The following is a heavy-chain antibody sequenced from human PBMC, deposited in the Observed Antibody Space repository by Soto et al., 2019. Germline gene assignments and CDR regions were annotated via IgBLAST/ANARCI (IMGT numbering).Heavy chain of an antibody. CDR3: ARGGTFRTRGLLMEVAATRFRWLLDY. D-gene: IGHD2-15*01. Sequence: ASVKVSCKASGGTFSSYAISWVRQAPGQGLEWMGGIIPIFGTANYAQKFQGRVTITADESTSTAYMELSSLRSEDTAVYYCARGGTFRTRGLLMEVAATRFRWLLDYWGQGTLVTVSS. J-gene: IGHJ4*02. CDR1: GGTFSSYA. V-gene: IGHV1-69*13. CDR2: IIPIFGTA.